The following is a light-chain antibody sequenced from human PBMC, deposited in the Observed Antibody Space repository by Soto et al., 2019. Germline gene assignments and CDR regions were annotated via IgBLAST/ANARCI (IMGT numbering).Light chain of an antibody. Sequence: EIVLTQSPGTLSLSPGERATLSCRASQSVSSSYLVWHQQKPGQAPRLLIYDASIRATGIPARFSGRGSGTDFTLTISSLQSEDFALYYCQQYNIWPRAFGQGTKVDIK. CDR1: QSVSSSY. J-gene: IGKJ1*01. CDR3: QQYNIWPRA. CDR2: DAS. V-gene: IGKV3-20*01.